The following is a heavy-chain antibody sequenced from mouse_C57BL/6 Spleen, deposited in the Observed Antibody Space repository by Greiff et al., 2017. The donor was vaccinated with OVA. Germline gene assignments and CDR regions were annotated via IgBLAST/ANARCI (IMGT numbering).Heavy chain of an antibody. CDR1: GYTFTSYW. Sequence: QVQLQQPGAELVKPGASVKLSCKASGYTFTSYWMQWVKQRPGQGLEWIGEIDPSDSYTNYNQKFKGKATLTVDTSSSTAYMQLSSLTSEDSAVYYCARRVLRLNAMDYWGQGTSVTVSS. V-gene: IGHV1-50*01. CDR3: ARRVLRLNAMDY. D-gene: IGHD1-1*01. J-gene: IGHJ4*01. CDR2: IDPSDSYT.